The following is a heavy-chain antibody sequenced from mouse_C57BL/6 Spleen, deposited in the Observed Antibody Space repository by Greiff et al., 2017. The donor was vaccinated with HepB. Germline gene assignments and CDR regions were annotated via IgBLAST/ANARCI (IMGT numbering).Heavy chain of an antibody. J-gene: IGHJ2*01. CDR2: IYPGDGDT. V-gene: IGHV1-82*01. CDR1: GYAFSSSW. CDR3: ARRQLTFDY. Sequence: VQLQQSGPELVKPGASVKISCKASGYAFSSSWMNWVKQRPGKGLEWIGRIYPGDGDTNYNGKFKGKATLTADKSSSTAYMQLSSLTSEDSAVYCCARRQLTFDYWGQGTTLTVSS. D-gene: IGHD3-2*02.